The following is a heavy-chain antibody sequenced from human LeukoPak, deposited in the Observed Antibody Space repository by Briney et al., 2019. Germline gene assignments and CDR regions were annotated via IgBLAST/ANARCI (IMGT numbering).Heavy chain of an antibody. J-gene: IGHJ4*02. CDR1: GGSISSSSYY. CDR2: IYYSGST. D-gene: IGHD3-22*01. CDR3: ARHRYYYDSSGYYQFDY. V-gene: IGHV4-39*01. Sequence: SETLSLTCTVSGGSISSSSYYWGWIRQPPGKGLEWIGSIYYSGSTYYNPSLKSRVTISVDTSKNQFSLKLSSVTAADTAVYYCARHRYYYDSSGYYQFDYWGQGTLVTVSS.